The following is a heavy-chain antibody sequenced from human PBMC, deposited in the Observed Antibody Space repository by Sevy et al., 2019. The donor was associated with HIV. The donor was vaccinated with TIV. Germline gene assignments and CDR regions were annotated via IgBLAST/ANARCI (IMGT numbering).Heavy chain of an antibody. CDR2: IFYSEST. Sequence: SETLSLTCTVSGGYINSYYWSWIRQPPGKGLEWIGYIFYSESTNYNPSLKSRVTISVDTSKNQFSLKLTSVTAADTAVYYCARDHYDSSGFDYWGQGTLVTVSS. CDR1: GGYINSYY. V-gene: IGHV4-59*01. CDR3: ARDHYDSSGFDY. D-gene: IGHD3-22*01. J-gene: IGHJ4*02.